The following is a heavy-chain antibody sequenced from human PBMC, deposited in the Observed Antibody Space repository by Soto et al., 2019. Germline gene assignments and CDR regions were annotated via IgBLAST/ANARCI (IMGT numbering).Heavy chain of an antibody. CDR2: ISYSGTT. D-gene: IGHD5-18*01. J-gene: IGHJ5*02. V-gene: IGHV4-59*08. CDR3: ARGRGYSYGLDP. Sequence: SETLSLTCTVSGGSISSYYWSWIRQPPGEGLEWIGFISYSGTTSYSPSLKSRVAISLDTSKNQFSLSLNFVTAADTAVYYCARGRGYSYGLDPWGQGSLVTVSS. CDR1: GGSISSYY.